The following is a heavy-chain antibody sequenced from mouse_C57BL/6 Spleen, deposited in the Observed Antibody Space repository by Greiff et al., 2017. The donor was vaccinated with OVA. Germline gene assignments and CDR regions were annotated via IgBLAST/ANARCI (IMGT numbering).Heavy chain of an antibody. J-gene: IGHJ4*01. CDR1: GFTFSNYW. CDR2: IRLKSDNYAT. V-gene: IGHV6-3*01. D-gene: IGHD1-1*01. Sequence: EVKLVESGGGLVQPGGSMKLSCVASGFTFSNYWMNWVRQSPEKGLEWVAQIRLKSDNYATHYAESVKGRFTISRDDSKSSVYLQMNNLMAEDTGMYYYTRFYYYGSSPMDYWGQGTSVTVSS. CDR3: TRFYYYGSSPMDY.